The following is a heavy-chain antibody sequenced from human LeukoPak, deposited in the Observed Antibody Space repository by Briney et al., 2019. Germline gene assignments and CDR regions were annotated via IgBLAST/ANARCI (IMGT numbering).Heavy chain of an antibody. CDR1: GHTYSNYY. CDR3: ASSVVVVAATRNGMDV. V-gene: IGHV1-46*01. CDR2: INPSGGSI. Sequence: ASVKVSCKAPGHTYSNYYMHWVRQAPGGGLEWMGIINPSGGSITYAQKFQGRVTITADKSTSTAYMELSSLRSEDTAVYYCASSVVVVAATRNGMDVWGQGTTVTVSS. J-gene: IGHJ6*02. D-gene: IGHD2-15*01.